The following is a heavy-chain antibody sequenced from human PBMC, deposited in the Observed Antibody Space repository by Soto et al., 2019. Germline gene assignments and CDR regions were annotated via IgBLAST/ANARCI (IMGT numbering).Heavy chain of an antibody. J-gene: IGHJ6*03. CDR3: VRTHSPYPVYYMDV. Sequence: PGESLKISGKGSVYRFTSYWIAWVRQMTGKGLEWMGIIYPGDSDTRYSPSFQGQVTISADKSISTAYLQWSSLKASDTAMYYCVRTHSPYPVYYMDVWGKGTTVTVSS. CDR2: IYPGDSDT. CDR1: VYRFTSYW. D-gene: IGHD2-21*01. V-gene: IGHV5-51*01.